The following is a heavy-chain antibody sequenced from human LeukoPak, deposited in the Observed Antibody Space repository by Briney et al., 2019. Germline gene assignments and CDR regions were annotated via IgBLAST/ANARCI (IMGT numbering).Heavy chain of an antibody. J-gene: IGHJ4*02. D-gene: IGHD5-18*01. CDR2: IYHSGST. Sequence: SETLSLTCAVSCGSISSSNWWSWVRQPPGKGLEWIGEIYHSGSTNYNPSLKSRVTISVDTSKNQFSLKLSSVTAADTAVYYRARDRDSYGYSLDYWGQGTLVTVSS. V-gene: IGHV4-4*02. CDR1: CGSISSSNW. CDR3: ARDRDSYGYSLDY.